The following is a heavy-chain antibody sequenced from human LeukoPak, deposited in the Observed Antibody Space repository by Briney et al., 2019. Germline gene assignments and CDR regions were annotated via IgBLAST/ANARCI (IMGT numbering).Heavy chain of an antibody. D-gene: IGHD2-2*01. Sequence: SETLSLTCTVSGGSISSTSYYWGWIRQPPGKGLEWIASIYYSGSTYYNPSLKSRVTISVDTSKNQFSLRLNSAPAADTAVYYCARSYCSSTSCYASGYFDYWGQGTLVTVSS. CDR1: GGSISSTSYY. J-gene: IGHJ4*02. CDR3: ARSYCSSTSCYASGYFDY. CDR2: IYYSGST. V-gene: IGHV4-39*01.